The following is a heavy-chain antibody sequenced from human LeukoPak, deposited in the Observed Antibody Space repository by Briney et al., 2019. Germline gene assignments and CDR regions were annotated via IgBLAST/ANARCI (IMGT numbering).Heavy chain of an antibody. CDR2: ILYTGRT. J-gene: IGHJ4*02. D-gene: IGHD1-26*01. CDR1: GDSISSSRFY. Sequence: PSETLSLTCTVSGDSISSSRFYWAWIRQPPGKALEWIGSILYTGRTFYNPSLKSRVTISVDTSKNQFSLRLGSVTASDTAVYYCARRDVGATIDYWGQGTLVTVSS. V-gene: IGHV4-39*01. CDR3: ARRDVGATIDY.